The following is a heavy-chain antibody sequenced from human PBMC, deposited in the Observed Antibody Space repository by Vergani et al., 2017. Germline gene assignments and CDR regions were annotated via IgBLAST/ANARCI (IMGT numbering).Heavy chain of an antibody. CDR2: IYNSGNG. CDR3: ASGKYYSDSTSHFRGRYFDV. V-gene: IGHV4-39*01. CDR1: GDSIISRSYY. Sequence: QMQLQESGPGLVKASETLSLTCTVSGDSIISRSYYWGWIRQPPGKGLEWIGSIYNSGNGDSSSSLKSRVTISADTSKNQFSLRLTSVTAADTAVYYCASGKYYSDSTSHFRGRYFDVWGGVTLVTVPS. D-gene: IGHD3-16*01. J-gene: IGHJ2*01.